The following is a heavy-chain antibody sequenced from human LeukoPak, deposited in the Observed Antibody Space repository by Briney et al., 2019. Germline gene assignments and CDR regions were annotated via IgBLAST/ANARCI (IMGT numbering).Heavy chain of an antibody. CDR1: GGSFSGYY. J-gene: IGHJ3*02. CDR3: ARGFPDYDYVWGSYRPRDDAFDI. Sequence: PSETLSLTCAVYGGSFSGYYWSWIRQPPGKGLEWIGEINHSGSTNYNPSLKSRVTISVDTSKNQFSLKLSSVTAADTAVYYCARGFPDYDYVWGSYRPRDDAFDIWGQGTMVTVSS. D-gene: IGHD3-16*02. V-gene: IGHV4-34*01. CDR2: INHSGST.